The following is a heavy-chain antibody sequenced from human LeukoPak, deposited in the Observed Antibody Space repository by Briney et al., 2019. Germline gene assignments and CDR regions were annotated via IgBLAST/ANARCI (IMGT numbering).Heavy chain of an antibody. CDR2: ISSSSSYI. D-gene: IGHD1-26*01. V-gene: IGHV3-21*01. Sequence: GGSLRLSCAASGFTFSSYSMNWVRQAPGKGLEWVSSISSSSSYIYYADSVKGRFTISRDNAKNSLYLQMNSLRAEGTAVYYCARDARELLQFDYWGQGTLVTVSS. J-gene: IGHJ4*02. CDR3: ARDARELLQFDY. CDR1: GFTFSSYS.